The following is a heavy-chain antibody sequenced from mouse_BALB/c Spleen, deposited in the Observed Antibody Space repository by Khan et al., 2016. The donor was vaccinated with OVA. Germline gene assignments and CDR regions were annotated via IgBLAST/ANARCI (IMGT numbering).Heavy chain of an antibody. V-gene: IGHV3-2*02. D-gene: IGHD1-1*01. J-gene: IGHJ4*01. CDR1: GYSITSNYA. Sequence: EVQLQESGPGLVKPFQSLSLTCTVTGYSITSNYAWNWIRQFPGNKLEWVGYISYSGSTSYNPSFKSLITITRDTSKNQFFLQLNSVTTEDTSTYYCARGNYYGYAMDYWGQGTSVTVSS. CDR2: ISYSGST. CDR3: ARGNYYGYAMDY.